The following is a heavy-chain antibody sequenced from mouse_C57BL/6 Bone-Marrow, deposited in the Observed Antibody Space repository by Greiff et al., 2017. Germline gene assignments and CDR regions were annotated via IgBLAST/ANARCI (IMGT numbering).Heavy chain of an antibody. J-gene: IGHJ1*03. Sequence: QVQLQQPGTELVKPGASVKLSCKASGYTFTSYWMHWVKQRPGQGLEWIGNINPNNGGSNYNEKFKNKATLTVDKSSSSTYMQLRSLTSEASAVYFCARSGVYGSSRYWYFDGWGTGTTVTVSS. CDR1: GYTFTSYW. CDR2: INPNNGGS. V-gene: IGHV1-53*01. D-gene: IGHD1-1*01. CDR3: ARSGVYGSSRYWYFDG.